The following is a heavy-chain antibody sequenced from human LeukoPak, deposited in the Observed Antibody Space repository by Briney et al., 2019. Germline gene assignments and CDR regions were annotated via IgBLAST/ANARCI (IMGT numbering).Heavy chain of an antibody. CDR2: INPNSGGT. J-gene: IGHJ4*02. CDR3: ARVKTMIIVVSLFDY. CDR1: GYTFTGYY. Sequence: ASVKVSCKTSGYTFTGYYMHWVRQAPGQGLEWMGWINPNSGGTNYAQQFQGRLTMTRDTSISTAYMELSRLRSDDTAVYYCARVKTMIIVVSLFDYWGQGTLVTVSS. V-gene: IGHV1-2*02. D-gene: IGHD3-22*01.